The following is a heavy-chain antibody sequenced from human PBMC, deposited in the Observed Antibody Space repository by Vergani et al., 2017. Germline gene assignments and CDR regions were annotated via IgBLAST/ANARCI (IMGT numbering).Heavy chain of an antibody. Sequence: VQLVETGGGLIQPGGSLRLSCAASGFTVSSNYMTWVRQAPGKGLEWVAVIWYDGSNKYYADSVKGRFTISRDNSKNTLYLQMNSLRAEDTAVYYCARSELGIWYFDLWGRGTLVTVSS. CDR2: IWYDGSNK. V-gene: IGHV3-33*08. CDR1: GFTVSSNY. CDR3: ARSELGIWYFDL. J-gene: IGHJ2*01. D-gene: IGHD7-27*01.